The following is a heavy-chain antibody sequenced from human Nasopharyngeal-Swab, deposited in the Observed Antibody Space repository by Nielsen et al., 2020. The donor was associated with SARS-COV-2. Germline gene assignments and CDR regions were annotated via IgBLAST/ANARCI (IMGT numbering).Heavy chain of an antibody. D-gene: IGHD6-13*01. Sequence: ASVKVSCKASGYTFTNYNLHWVRQAPGQGLEWMGVINPSGGSANYAQKFQGGVTTTRDTSTNIVYMELSSLESEDTAVYYCARSAVAAAGWGWFDPWGQGTLVTVSS. CDR2: INPSGGSA. CDR1: GYTFTNYN. V-gene: IGHV1-46*01. J-gene: IGHJ5*02. CDR3: ARSAVAAAGWGWFDP.